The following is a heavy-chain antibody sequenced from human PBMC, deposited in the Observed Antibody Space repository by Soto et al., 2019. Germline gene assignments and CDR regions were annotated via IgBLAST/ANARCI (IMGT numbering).Heavy chain of an antibody. CDR3: ARQYSSGWYKGSYYYYGMDV. Sequence: QVQLVQYGAEVKKPGASVKVSCKASGYTFTSYGISWVRQAPGQGLEWMGWISAYNGNTNYAQKLQGRVTMTTDTSTSTAYMELRSLRSDDTAVYYCARQYSSGWYKGSYYYYGMDVWGQGTTVTVSS. V-gene: IGHV1-18*01. CDR1: GYTFTSYG. CDR2: ISAYNGNT. J-gene: IGHJ6*02. D-gene: IGHD6-19*01.